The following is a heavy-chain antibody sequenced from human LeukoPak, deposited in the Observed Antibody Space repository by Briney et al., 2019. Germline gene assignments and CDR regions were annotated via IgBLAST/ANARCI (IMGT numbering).Heavy chain of an antibody. Sequence: GGSLRLSCAASGFTFSTYEMNWVRQAPGKGLEWLSYINNSSGTIYYADSVKGRFTISRDNAKNSLYLQMNSLRAEDTAVYYCATKHGYWGQGTLVTVSS. V-gene: IGHV3-48*03. CDR2: INNSSGTI. CDR3: ATKHGY. CDR1: GFTFSTYE. J-gene: IGHJ4*02.